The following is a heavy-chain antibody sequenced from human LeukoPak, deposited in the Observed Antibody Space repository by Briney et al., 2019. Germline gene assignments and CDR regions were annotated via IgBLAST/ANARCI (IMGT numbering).Heavy chain of an antibody. Sequence: GGPQRLSCAASGFTFSDYYMSWIRQAPGEGLEWVLYISSNGSTIYYADSVKGRFTISRDNAKHSLYPKVQPQSAEDTGVYYCATSRGSSYGYRALELSPSLVDWGQGTLVSVSS. CDR3: ATSRGSSYGYRALELSPSLVD. V-gene: IGHV3-11*04. J-gene: IGHJ4*02. CDR2: ISSNGSTI. D-gene: IGHD5-18*01. CDR1: GFTFSDYY.